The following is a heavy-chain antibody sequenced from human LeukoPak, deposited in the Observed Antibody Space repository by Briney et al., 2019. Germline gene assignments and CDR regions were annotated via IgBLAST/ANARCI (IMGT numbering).Heavy chain of an antibody. Sequence: PSETLSLTCAVYGGSFSGYYWSWIRQPPGKGLEGIGEINHSGSTNYNPSLKSRVTISVDTSKNQFSLKLSSVTAADTAVYYCAREYGSGSYYNQKYFQHWGQGTLVTVSS. CDR1: GGSFSGYY. CDR2: INHSGST. D-gene: IGHD3-10*01. V-gene: IGHV4-34*01. CDR3: AREYGSGSYYNQKYFQH. J-gene: IGHJ1*01.